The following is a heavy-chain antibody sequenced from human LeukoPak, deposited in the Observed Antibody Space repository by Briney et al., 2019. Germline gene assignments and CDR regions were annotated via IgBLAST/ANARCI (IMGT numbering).Heavy chain of an antibody. CDR2: IYTSGST. D-gene: IGHD3-3*01. V-gene: IGHV4-4*07. J-gene: IGHJ4*02. Sequence: SETLSLTCTVSGGSIGSYYWMWIRQPAGKGLEWIGRIYTSGSTNYNPSLKSRVTMSVDTSKNQFSLKLSSVTAADTAVYYCARDGGANWNYDFWSGYLDYWGEGNLVTVSS. CDR1: GGSIGSYY. CDR3: ARDGGANWNYDFWSGYLDY.